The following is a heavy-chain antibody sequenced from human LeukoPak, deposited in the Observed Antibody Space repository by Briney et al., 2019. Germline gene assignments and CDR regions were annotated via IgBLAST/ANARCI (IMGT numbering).Heavy chain of an antibody. Sequence: GGSLRLSCAASGFTFSSYAMHWVRQAPGKGLEWVAVISYDGSNKYYADSVKGRFTISRDNSKNTLYLQMNSLRAEDTAVYYCARDGDSSGRSHFDYWGQGTLVTVSS. CDR2: ISYDGSNK. CDR1: GFTFSSYA. CDR3: ARDGDSSGRSHFDY. D-gene: IGHD6-19*01. J-gene: IGHJ4*02. V-gene: IGHV3-30*04.